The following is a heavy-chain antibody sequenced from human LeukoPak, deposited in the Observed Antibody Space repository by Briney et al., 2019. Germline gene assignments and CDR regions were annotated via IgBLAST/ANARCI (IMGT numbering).Heavy chain of an antibody. V-gene: IGHV4-4*07. D-gene: IGHD1-26*01. Sequence: SETLSLTCTVSGGSISSYYWSWIRQPAGKGLEWIGRIYTSGSTNYNPSLKSRVTMSVDTSKNQFSLKLSSVTAADTAVYYCARAWELLLPDAFDIWGHGTMVTVSS. CDR2: IYTSGST. J-gene: IGHJ3*02. CDR3: ARAWELLLPDAFDI. CDR1: GGSISSYY.